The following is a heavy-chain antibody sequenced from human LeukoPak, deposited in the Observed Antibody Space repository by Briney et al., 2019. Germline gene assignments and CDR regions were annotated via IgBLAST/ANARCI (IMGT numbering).Heavy chain of an antibody. CDR3: AKEVTAIRRGYFDY. V-gene: IGHV3-23*01. J-gene: IGHJ4*02. Sequence: GGSLRLSCAASGFTFSSYAMSWVRQAPGKGPEWVSAISGSGGSTYYADSVKGRFTISRDNSKNTLYLQMDSVRAEDTAVYYCAKEVTAIRRGYFDYWGQGTLVTVSS. CDR1: GFTFSSYA. D-gene: IGHD2-21*02. CDR2: ISGSGGST.